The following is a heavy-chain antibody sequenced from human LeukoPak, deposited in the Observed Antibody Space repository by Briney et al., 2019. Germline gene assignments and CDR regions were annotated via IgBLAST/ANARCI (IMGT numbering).Heavy chain of an antibody. CDR1: GGSISSYY. D-gene: IGHD3-22*01. CDR2: IHTSGST. Sequence: SETLSLTCTVSGGSISSYYWSWIRQPAGKGLEWIGRIHTSGSTNYNPSLRSRVTMSVDTSKNQFSLRLRSVTAADTAVYYCARPRSYYYDSSGSGNWFDPWGQGTLVTVSS. J-gene: IGHJ5*02. CDR3: ARPRSYYYDSSGSGNWFDP. V-gene: IGHV4-4*07.